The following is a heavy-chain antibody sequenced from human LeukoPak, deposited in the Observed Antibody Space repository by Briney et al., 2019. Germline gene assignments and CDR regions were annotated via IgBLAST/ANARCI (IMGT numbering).Heavy chain of an antibody. CDR1: GGSISSSNW. J-gene: IGHJ3*02. V-gene: IGHV4-4*02. CDR2: IYHSGST. Sequence: PSGTLSLTCAVSGGSISSSNWGSWVRQPPGKGLEWIGEIYHSGSTNYNPSLKSRVTISVDKSKNQFSLKLSSVTAADTAVYYCARMGYCSSTSCYYGAFDIWGQGTMVTVSS. CDR3: ARMGYCSSTSCYYGAFDI. D-gene: IGHD2-2*01.